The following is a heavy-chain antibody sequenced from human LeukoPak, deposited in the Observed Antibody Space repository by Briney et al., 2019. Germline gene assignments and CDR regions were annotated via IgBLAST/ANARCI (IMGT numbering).Heavy chain of an antibody. CDR1: GGSISSGSYY. Sequence: SQTLSLTCTVSGGSISSGSYYWSWIRQPAGKGLEWIGRIYTSGSTNYNPSLKSRVTISVDTSKNQFSLKLSSVTAADTAVYYCARGRSLGSTYYFDYWGQGTLVTVSP. CDR3: ARGRSLGSTYYFDY. CDR2: IYTSGST. V-gene: IGHV4-61*02. D-gene: IGHD2-2*01. J-gene: IGHJ4*02.